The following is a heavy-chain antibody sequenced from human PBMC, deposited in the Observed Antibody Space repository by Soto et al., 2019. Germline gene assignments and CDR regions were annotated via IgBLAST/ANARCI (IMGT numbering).Heavy chain of an antibody. D-gene: IGHD1-1*01. J-gene: IGHJ6*02. CDR2: INHSGST. CDR1: GGSVSGYY. Sequence: SETLSLTCAVYGGSVSGYYWSWIRQPRGKGLEWIGEINHSGSTNYNPSLKSRVTISVDTSKNQFSLKLSSVTAADTAVYYCARTTAYYYYYYGMDVWGQGTTVTVSS. V-gene: IGHV4-34*01. CDR3: ARTTAYYYYYYGMDV.